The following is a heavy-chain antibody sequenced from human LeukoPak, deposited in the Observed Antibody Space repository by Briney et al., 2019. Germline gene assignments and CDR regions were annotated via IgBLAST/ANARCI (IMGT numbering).Heavy chain of an antibody. J-gene: IGHJ5*02. CDR3: TRHQTNFYGSGAPFDP. V-gene: IGHV4-39*01. D-gene: IGHD3-10*01. CDR2: LYHSGNS. CDR1: GGSITTTYY. Sequence: SETLSLTCSVSGGSITTTYYWSWIRQPPGGGLEWIASLYHSGNSNYNPSLKSRVTMSVDTYKNQFSLQLTSMTAADTAIYCCTRHQTNFYGSGAPFDPWGQGTLVTVSS.